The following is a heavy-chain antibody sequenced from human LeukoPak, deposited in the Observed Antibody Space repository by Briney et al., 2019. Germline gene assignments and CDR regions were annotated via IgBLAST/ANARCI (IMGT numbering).Heavy chain of an antibody. V-gene: IGHV3-74*01. J-gene: IGHJ4*02. CDR3: GSSEDGYIDY. Sequence: QPGGSLRLSCAGSGFTFIGHWMHWVRQAPGKGLVWVSRISLDGSTTLYSDSVKGRFTISRDNAKNTLCLQMNSLRAEDTAVYYCGSSEDGYIDYWGQGTLVSVSS. CDR1: GFTFIGHW. CDR2: ISLDGSTT. D-gene: IGHD5-24*01.